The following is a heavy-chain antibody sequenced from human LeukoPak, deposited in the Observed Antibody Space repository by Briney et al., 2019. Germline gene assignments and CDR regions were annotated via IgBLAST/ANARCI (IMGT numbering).Heavy chain of an antibody. D-gene: IGHD4-17*01. CDR1: GYTFTSYG. J-gene: IGHJ4*02. V-gene: IGHV1-18*01. Sequence: ASVKVACKASGYTFTSYGISRLRQAPGQGFEWMGWISAYNGNTNYAQKLQGRVTMTTDTSTSTAYIELRSLRSDDTAVYYCARDYGDYHFDYWGQGTLVTVSS. CDR3: ARDYGDYHFDY. CDR2: ISAYNGNT.